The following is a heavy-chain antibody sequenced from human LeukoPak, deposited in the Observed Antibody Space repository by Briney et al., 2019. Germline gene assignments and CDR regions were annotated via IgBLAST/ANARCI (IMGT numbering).Heavy chain of an antibody. J-gene: IGHJ4*02. D-gene: IGHD1-26*01. Sequence: SETLSLTCAVYGGSFSGYYWSWIRQPPGKGLEWIGEINHSGSTNYNPSLKSRVTISVDTSKNQFPLKLSSVTAADTAVYYCATDVGALDYWGQGTLVTVSS. V-gene: IGHV4-34*01. CDR1: GGSFSGYY. CDR2: INHSGST. CDR3: ATDVGALDY.